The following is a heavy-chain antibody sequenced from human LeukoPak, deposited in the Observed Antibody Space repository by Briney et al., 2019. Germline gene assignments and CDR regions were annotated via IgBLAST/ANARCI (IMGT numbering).Heavy chain of an antibody. CDR3: ATGDLNSRGWYLVDY. D-gene: IGHD6-19*01. CDR2: FDPEDGET. Sequence: ASVKVSCKVSGYTLTELSMHWVRQAPGKGLEWMGGFDPEDGETIYAQKFQGRVTMTEDTSTDTAYMELSSLRSEDTAVYYCATGDLNSRGWYLVDYWGQGTLVTVSS. J-gene: IGHJ4*02. CDR1: GYTLTELS. V-gene: IGHV1-24*01.